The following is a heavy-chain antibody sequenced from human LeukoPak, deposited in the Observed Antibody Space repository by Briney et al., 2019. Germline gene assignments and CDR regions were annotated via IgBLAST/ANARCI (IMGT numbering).Heavy chain of an antibody. D-gene: IGHD3-3*01. V-gene: IGHV4-31*03. CDR3: ARVLLRFLFYMDV. CDR2: IYYSGST. Sequence: SQTLSLTCTVSDGSISSGGYYWSWIRQHPGKGLEWIGYIYYSGSTYYNPSLKSRVTISVDTSKNQFSLKLSSVTAADTAVYYCARVLLRFLFYMDVWGKGTTVTVSS. CDR1: DGSISSGGYY. J-gene: IGHJ6*03.